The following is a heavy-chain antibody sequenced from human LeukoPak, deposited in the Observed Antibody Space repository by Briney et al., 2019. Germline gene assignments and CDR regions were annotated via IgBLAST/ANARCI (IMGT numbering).Heavy chain of an antibody. V-gene: IGHV4-34*01. Sequence: SETLSLTCAVYGGSFSGYYWSWIRQPPGKGLEWIGEINHSGSTNYNPSLKSRVTISVDTSKTQFSLKLSSVTAADTAVYYCARVRCSSTSCYTGAFDYWGQGTLVTVSS. CDR3: ARVRCSSTSCYTGAFDY. CDR1: GGSFSGYY. D-gene: IGHD2-2*02. CDR2: INHSGST. J-gene: IGHJ4*02.